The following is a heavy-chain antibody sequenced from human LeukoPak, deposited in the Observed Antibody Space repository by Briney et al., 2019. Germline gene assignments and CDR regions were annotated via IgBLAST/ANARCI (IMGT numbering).Heavy chain of an antibody. CDR3: ARGFYYYDTSGRGFYFDY. D-gene: IGHD3-22*01. J-gene: IGHJ4*02. V-gene: IGHV4-4*07. CDR2: IYTTGGT. CDR1: GGSISSYY. Sequence: SETLSLTCTVSGGSISSYYWSWIRQPAGKGLEWIGRIYTTGGTVYNPSLKSRVTMSVDTSKNQFPLKLSSVTAADTAVYYCARGFYYYDTSGRGFYFDYWGQGTLVTVSS.